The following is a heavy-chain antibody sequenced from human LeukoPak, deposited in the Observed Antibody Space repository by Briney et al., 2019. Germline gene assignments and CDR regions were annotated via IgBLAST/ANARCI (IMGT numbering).Heavy chain of an antibody. V-gene: IGHV3-30*18. CDR2: ISYDGSNT. D-gene: IGHD3-10*01. Sequence: RPGGSLRLSCAASGFTFSSYGMHWVSQAPGKGLEGVAVISYDGSNTYYADSVKGRFTISRDNSKNTLYLQMNSLRAEDTAVYYCAKVWYPDRNYYYMDVWGQGTTVTVSS. CDR1: GFTFSSYG. J-gene: IGHJ6*02. CDR3: AKVWYPDRNYYYMDV.